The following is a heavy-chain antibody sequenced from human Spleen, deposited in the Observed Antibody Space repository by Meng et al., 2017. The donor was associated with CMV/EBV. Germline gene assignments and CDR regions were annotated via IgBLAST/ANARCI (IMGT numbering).Heavy chain of an antibody. Sequence: TFGTYRTTWCRPAPGKVLEWVSSISSSRSYIYYADSVKGRFTISRDNAKNSLYLQMNSRRAEDTAVYYCARYFTCGGDCYSYYFDYWGQGILVTVSS. CDR2: ISSSRSYI. D-gene: IGHD2-21*01. CDR1: TFGTYR. CDR3: ARYFTCGGDCYSYYFDY. V-gene: IGHV3-21*01. J-gene: IGHJ4*02.